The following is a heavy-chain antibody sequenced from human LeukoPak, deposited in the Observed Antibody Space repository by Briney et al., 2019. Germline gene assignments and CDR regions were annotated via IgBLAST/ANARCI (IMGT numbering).Heavy chain of an antibody. CDR3: ARGSLLLWFGELLYDWFGP. J-gene: IGHJ5*02. Sequence: SETLSLTCSVSGGSISSYYWSWIRQPPGKGLEWIGYIYYSGSTNYNPSLKSRVTISVDTSRNQFSLKLSSVTAADTAVYYCARGSLLLWFGELLYDWFGPWGQGTLVTVSS. CDR1: GGSISSYY. V-gene: IGHV4-59*12. D-gene: IGHD3-10*01. CDR2: IYYSGST.